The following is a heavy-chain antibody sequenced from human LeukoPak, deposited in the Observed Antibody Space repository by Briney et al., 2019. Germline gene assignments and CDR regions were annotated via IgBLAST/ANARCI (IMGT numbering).Heavy chain of an antibody. CDR1: GASISSYF. J-gene: IGHJ4*02. D-gene: IGHD6-13*01. CDR2: ISTSGSA. CDR3: ARERGSSSWHDY. V-gene: IGHV4-59*01. Sequence: SETLSLTCTVSGASISSYFWSWIRQPPGKVLEWIGYISTSGSAYYNPSLESRVTISGDTSKNQFSLRLSSVTAADTAVYYCARERGSSSWHDYWGQGTLVTVSS.